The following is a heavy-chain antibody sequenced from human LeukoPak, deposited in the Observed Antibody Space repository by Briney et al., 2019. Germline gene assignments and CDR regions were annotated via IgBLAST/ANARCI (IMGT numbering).Heavy chain of an antibody. D-gene: IGHD5-18*01. J-gene: IGHJ4*02. V-gene: IGHV4-39*01. CDR1: GGSITISNYY. CDR2: ISYSGST. Sequence: PSETLSLTCTVSGGSITISNYYWGWIRQPPGKGLEWVGTISYSGSTYYNPSLKSRVTISIDTSKNQFSLKLSSVTAADTAVYYCARHSKYNYGYLDYWGQGTLVTVSS. CDR3: ARHSKYNYGYLDY.